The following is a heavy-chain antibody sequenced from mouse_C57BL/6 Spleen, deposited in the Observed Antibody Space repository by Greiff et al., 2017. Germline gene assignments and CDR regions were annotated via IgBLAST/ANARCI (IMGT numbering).Heavy chain of an antibody. V-gene: IGHV1-42*01. D-gene: IGHD2-4*01. CDR2: INPSTGGT. CDR1: GYSFTGYY. CDR3: ERLVYDDPALYYFDY. Sequence: EVQLLESGPELVKPGASVKISCKASGYSFTGYYMNWVKQSPEKSLEWIGEINPSTGGTTYNQKFKAKATLTVDKSSSTAYMQLKRLTSEDSAVYYRERLVYDDPALYYFDYWGQGTTLTVSS. J-gene: IGHJ2*01.